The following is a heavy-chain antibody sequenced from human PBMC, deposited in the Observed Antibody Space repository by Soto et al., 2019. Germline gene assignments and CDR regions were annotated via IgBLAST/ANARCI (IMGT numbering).Heavy chain of an antibody. J-gene: IGHJ3*02. CDR2: IYYSGST. CDR1: GGSISSGGYY. V-gene: IGHV4-31*03. Sequence: QVQLQESGPGLVKPSQTLSLTCTVSGGSISSGGYYWSWIRQHPGKGLEWIGYIYYSGSTYYNPSLKSRVTISVDTSKNQFSLKLSSVTAADTAVYYCARWDDEGSGYYTNAFDIWGQGAMVTVSS. D-gene: IGHD3-3*01. CDR3: ARWDDEGSGYYTNAFDI.